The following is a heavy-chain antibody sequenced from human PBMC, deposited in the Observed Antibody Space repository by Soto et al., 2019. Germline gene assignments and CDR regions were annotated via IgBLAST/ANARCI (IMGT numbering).Heavy chain of an antibody. J-gene: IGHJ4*02. V-gene: IGHV3-74*01. CDR1: GFTFSGYW. CDR3: VRTSLVVAAATWEDY. CDR2: INSDGSST. Sequence: EVQLVESGGGLVQPGGSLRLSCAASGFTFSGYWMHWVRQAPGKGLVWVSRINSDGSSTSYADSVKGRFTISRDNAKNTLYLQMNSLRAEDTAVYYCVRTSLVVAAATWEDYWGQGTLVTVSS. D-gene: IGHD2-15*01.